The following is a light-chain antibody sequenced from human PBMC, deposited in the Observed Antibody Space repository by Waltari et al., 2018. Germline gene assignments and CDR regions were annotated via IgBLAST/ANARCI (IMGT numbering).Light chain of an antibody. CDR2: TNS. CDR1: SSNIGSNY. CDR3: ASWDDRLTFVV. Sequence: QSVLTQPPSASGPPGQRVTISCSGSSSNIGSNYVYWYQQIPGTAPKLLIYTNSDLPSGFPALLSGSKSGTSASLAISGLRSEDDADYFCASWDDRLTFVVFGGGTKLTVL. V-gene: IGLV1-47*01. J-gene: IGLJ2*01.